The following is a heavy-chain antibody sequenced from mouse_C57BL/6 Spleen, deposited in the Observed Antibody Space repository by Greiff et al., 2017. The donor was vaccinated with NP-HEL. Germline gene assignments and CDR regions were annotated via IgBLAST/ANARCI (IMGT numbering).Heavy chain of an antibody. D-gene: IGHD1-1*01. CDR2: IDPETGGT. J-gene: IGHJ2*01. CDR3: TRALRSHYYGSVFDY. V-gene: IGHV1-15*01. Sequence: QVQLKQSGAELVRPGASVTLSCKASGYTFTDYEMHWVKQTPVHGLEWIGAIDPETGGTAYNQKFKGKAILTADKSSSTAYMELRSLTSEDSAVYYCTRALRSHYYGSVFDYWGQGTTLTVSS. CDR1: GYTFTDYE.